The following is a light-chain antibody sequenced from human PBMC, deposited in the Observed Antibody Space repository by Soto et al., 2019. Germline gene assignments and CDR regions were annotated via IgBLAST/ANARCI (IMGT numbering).Light chain of an antibody. CDR3: QQYGSSPWT. CDR1: QSVSSTF. Sequence: EIVLTQSPATLSLSLGEGATLSCRASQSVSSTFLAWYQHKPGRPPRLLIYGASSRATDIPDRFSGGGSGTDFTLTIIRLEPEDFAVYYCQQYGSSPWTFGQGTKVEIK. V-gene: IGKV3-20*01. J-gene: IGKJ1*01. CDR2: GAS.